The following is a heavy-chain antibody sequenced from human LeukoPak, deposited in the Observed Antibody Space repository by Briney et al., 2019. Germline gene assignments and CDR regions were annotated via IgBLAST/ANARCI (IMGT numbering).Heavy chain of an antibody. CDR1: GGSFSGYY. V-gene: IGHV4-34*01. CDR3: ARARRRFDP. Sequence: PSETLSLTCAVYGGSFSGYYWSWIRQPPGKGLEWIGEISHSGSTNYNPSLKSRVTISVDTSKNQFSLKLSSVTAADTAVYYCARARRRFDPWGQGTLVTVSS. J-gene: IGHJ5*02. CDR2: ISHSGST.